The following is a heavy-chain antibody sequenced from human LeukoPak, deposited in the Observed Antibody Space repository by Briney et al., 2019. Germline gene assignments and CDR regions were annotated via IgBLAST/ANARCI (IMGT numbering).Heavy chain of an antibody. Sequence: GGSLRLSCAASGFTFSSYSMNWVRQAPGKGLEWVSSISSSSSYIYYADSVKGRFTISRDNAKNSLYLQMNSLRAEDTAVYYCARDYAKFGYCSSTSCPDAFDFWGQGTMDTVSS. D-gene: IGHD2-2*03. CDR1: GFTFSSYS. J-gene: IGHJ3*01. CDR2: ISSSSSYI. V-gene: IGHV3-21*01. CDR3: ARDYAKFGYCSSTSCPDAFDF.